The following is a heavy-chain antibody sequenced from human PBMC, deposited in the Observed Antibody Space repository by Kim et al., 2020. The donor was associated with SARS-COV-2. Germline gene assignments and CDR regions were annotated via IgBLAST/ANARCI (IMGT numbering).Heavy chain of an antibody. V-gene: IGHV3-48*03. D-gene: IGHD1-20*01. J-gene: IGHJ3*01. CDR2: ISSSGMTI. CDR3: ASITGTRGHAFDV. CDR1: GFTFSSYE. Sequence: GGSLRLSCAASGFTFSSYEMNWVRQAPGKGLEWVSYISSSGMTIYYPDSVKGRFTISRDNARNSLFLQMNSLRAEDTAVYYCASITGTRGHAFDVWGQGTMVTVSS.